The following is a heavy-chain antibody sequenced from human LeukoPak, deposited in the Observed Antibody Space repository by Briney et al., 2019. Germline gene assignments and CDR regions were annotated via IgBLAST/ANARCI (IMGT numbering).Heavy chain of an antibody. CDR2: IKHDGSDK. CDR1: GFTFSNYW. Sequence: RGSLRLSCAVSGFTFSNYWMSWVRQAPGKGLEWVANIKHDGSDKFYVDSVKGRFTISRDNAKSSLYLQMNSLRVEDTAVYYCARDRDGKDYWGQGALVTVSS. CDR3: ARDRDGKDY. J-gene: IGHJ4*02. D-gene: IGHD5-24*01. V-gene: IGHV3-7*01.